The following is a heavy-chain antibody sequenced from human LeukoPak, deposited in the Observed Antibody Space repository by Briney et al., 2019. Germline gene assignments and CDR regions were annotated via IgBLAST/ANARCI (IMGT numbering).Heavy chain of an antibody. CDR3: ARAYSSSWYVDY. CDR1: GDSTSSSSYY. J-gene: IGHJ4*02. CDR2: IYYSGST. D-gene: IGHD6-13*01. V-gene: IGHV4-39*07. Sequence: SETLSLTCTVSGDSTSSSSYYWGWIRQPPRKGLEWIGSIYYSGSTNYNPSLKSRVTISVDTSKNQFSLKLSSVTAADTAVYYCARAYSSSWYVDYWGQGTLVTVSS.